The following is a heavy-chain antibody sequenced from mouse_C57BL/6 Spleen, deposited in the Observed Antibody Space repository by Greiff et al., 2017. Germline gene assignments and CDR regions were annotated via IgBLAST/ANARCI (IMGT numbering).Heavy chain of an antibody. V-gene: IGHV1-81*01. Sequence: QVQLQQSGAELARPGASVKLSCKASGYTFTSYGISWVKQRTGQGLEWIGEIYPRSGNTYYNEKFKGKATLTADKSSSTAYMELRRLTSEDSAVYFCARSPYDYGDPYYYAMDYWGQGTSVTVSS. CDR2: IYPRSGNT. CDR1: GYTFTSYG. CDR3: ARSPYDYGDPYYYAMDY. J-gene: IGHJ4*01. D-gene: IGHD2-4*01.